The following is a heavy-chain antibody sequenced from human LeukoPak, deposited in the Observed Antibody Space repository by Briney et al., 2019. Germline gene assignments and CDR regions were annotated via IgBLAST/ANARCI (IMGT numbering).Heavy chain of an antibody. CDR3: ARVGSSGYYGLDY. V-gene: IGHV3-21*01. D-gene: IGHD5-12*01. J-gene: IGHJ4*02. Sequence: GGSLRLSCAASGFTFSSYSMNWVRQAPGKGLEWVSSISSSSYIYYADSVKGRFTISRDNAKNSLYLQMNSLRAEDTAVYYCARVGSSGYYGLDYWGQGTLVTVSS. CDR1: GFTFSSYS. CDR2: ISSSSYI.